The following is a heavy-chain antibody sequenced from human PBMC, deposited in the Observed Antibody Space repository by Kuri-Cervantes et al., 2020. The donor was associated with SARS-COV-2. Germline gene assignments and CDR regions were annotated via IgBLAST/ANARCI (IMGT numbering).Heavy chain of an antibody. V-gene: IGHV4-38-2*01. CDR1: GYSISSGYY. CDR2: IYHSGST. CDR3: ARGQALFYDYVWGSYARGGPSVDY. Sequence: ESLKISCAVSGYSISSGYYWGWIRQPPGKGLEWIGSIYHSGSTYYNPSLKSRVTISVDTSKNQFSLKLSSVTAADTAVYYCARGQALFYDYVWGSYARGGPSVDYWGQGTLVTVSS. J-gene: IGHJ4*02. D-gene: IGHD3-16*01.